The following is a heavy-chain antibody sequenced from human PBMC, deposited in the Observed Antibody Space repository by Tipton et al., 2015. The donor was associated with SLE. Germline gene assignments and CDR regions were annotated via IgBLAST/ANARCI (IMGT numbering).Heavy chain of an antibody. Sequence: TLSLTCTVSGDSISNDAYSWNWIRQSAGKGLEWIGHIYASGNTNYNPSLKSRATISVDTSKNQFSLRLTSVTAAETAIYYCAREGGWLPFEFWGQGALVTVSS. CDR2: IYASGNT. J-gene: IGHJ4*02. CDR1: GDSISNDAYS. D-gene: IGHD5-12*01. V-gene: IGHV4-61*09. CDR3: AREGGWLPFEF.